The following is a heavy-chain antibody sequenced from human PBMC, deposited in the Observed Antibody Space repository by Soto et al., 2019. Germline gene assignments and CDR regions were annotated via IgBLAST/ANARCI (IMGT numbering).Heavy chain of an antibody. D-gene: IGHD3-3*01. CDR3: ARAAQVYDFWSGLNWFDP. J-gene: IGHJ5*02. CDR2: IYHSGST. V-gene: IGHV4-30-2*01. Sequence: SETLSLTCAVSGGSISSGGYSWSWIRQPPGKGLEWIGYIYHSGSTYYNPSLKSRVTISVDRSKNQFPLKLSSVTAADTAVYYCARAAQVYDFWSGLNWFDPWGQGTLVTVSS. CDR1: GGSISSGGYS.